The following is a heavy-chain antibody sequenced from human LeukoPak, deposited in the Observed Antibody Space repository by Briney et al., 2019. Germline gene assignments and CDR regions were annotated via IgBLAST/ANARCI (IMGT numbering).Heavy chain of an antibody. J-gene: IGHJ4*02. Sequence: PGGSLRLSCAASGFTFSYHWMTWVRQAPGEGLEWVANIKNDGAVKNYVDSVKGRFTISRDNAKNTLYLQMNSLRAEDTAVYYCAKDYCSSTSCHIFDYWGQGTLVTVSS. V-gene: IGHV3-7*03. CDR2: IKNDGAVK. CDR3: AKDYCSSTSCHIFDY. D-gene: IGHD2-2*01. CDR1: GFTFSYHW.